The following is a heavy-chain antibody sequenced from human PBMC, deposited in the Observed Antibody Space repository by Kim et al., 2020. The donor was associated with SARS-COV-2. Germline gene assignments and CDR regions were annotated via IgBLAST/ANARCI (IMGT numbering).Heavy chain of an antibody. J-gene: IGHJ4*02. CDR1: GFTFSSYS. D-gene: IGHD3-9*01. CDR3: ARDRPDYEILTAYYERNDY. V-gene: IGHV3-21*01. Sequence: GGSLRLSCAASGFTFSSYSMNWVRQAPGKGLEWVSSISSRSNYIYYADSVKGRFTISRDNAKNSLYLQMNSLRAEDTAVYYCARDRPDYEILTAYYERNDYWDQGTLVTVSS. CDR2: ISSRSNYI.